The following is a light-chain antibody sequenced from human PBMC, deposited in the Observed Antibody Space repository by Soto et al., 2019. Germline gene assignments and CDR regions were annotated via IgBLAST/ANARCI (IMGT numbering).Light chain of an antibody. Sequence: EIVLTQSPGTLSLSLGEGATLSCRASQGVNSNYLAWYQQKPGQAPRLLIYGASNRATGIPDRFSGSGSGTDFTLTISRLEPEDFAVYYCQQYDNSPWAFGQGTKVEIK. J-gene: IGKJ1*01. CDR3: QQYDNSPWA. CDR1: QGVNSNY. CDR2: GAS. V-gene: IGKV3-20*01.